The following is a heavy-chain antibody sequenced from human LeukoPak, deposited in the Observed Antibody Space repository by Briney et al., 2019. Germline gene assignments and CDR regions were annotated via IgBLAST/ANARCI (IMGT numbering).Heavy chain of an antibody. CDR1: GYIFSSYD. CDR2: MNPNSGKT. Sequence: ASVKVSCKASGYIFSSYDINWARQATGQGLEWMGWMNPNSGKTGYAQKFQGRVTMTRSTSISTAYMELSSLRSDDTAVYYCARDVGAAAGFQLWGQGTLVTVSS. D-gene: IGHD6-13*01. V-gene: IGHV1-8*01. J-gene: IGHJ1*01. CDR3: ARDVGAAAGFQL.